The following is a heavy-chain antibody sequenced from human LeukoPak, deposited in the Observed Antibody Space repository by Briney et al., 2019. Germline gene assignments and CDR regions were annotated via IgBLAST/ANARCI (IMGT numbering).Heavy chain of an antibody. Sequence: ASVKVSFKASGYTLTSYAMNWVRQAPGQGLEWMGWINTNTGNPTYAQGFTGRLVFSLDTSVSTAYLQISSLKAEDTAVYYCARKSVAATPRDIVYQYYSMDVWGKGTTVTVSS. J-gene: IGHJ6*03. V-gene: IGHV7-4-1*02. CDR1: GYTLTSYA. CDR3: ARKSVAATPRDIVYQYYSMDV. D-gene: IGHD2-15*01. CDR2: INTNTGNP.